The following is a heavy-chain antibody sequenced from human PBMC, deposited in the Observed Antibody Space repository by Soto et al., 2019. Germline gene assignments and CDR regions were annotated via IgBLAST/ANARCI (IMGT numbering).Heavy chain of an antibody. CDR2: ISGSGGST. CDR3: AKALLVTAFYSSFDY. CDR1: GFTFSSYA. J-gene: IGHJ4*02. V-gene: IGHV3-23*01. D-gene: IGHD2-21*02. Sequence: GGSLRLSCAASGFTFSSYAMSWVRQAPGKGLEWVSAISGSGGSTYYADSVKGRFTISRDNSKNTLYLQMNSLRAEDTALYYCAKALLVTAFYSSFDYWGQGTLVTVSS.